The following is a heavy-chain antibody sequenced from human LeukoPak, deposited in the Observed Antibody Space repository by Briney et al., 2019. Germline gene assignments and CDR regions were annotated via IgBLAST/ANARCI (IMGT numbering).Heavy chain of an antibody. D-gene: IGHD3-22*01. CDR2: IGFGDDSA. CDR1: GFTFNNYA. Sequence: GGSLRLSCAASGFTFNNYAMSWVRQAPGKGLEWVSTIGFGDDSAYYADSVKGRFTISRDNSKNTLYLQMNSLRAEDTAVYYCAKGLITMIVAEYFQHWGQGTLVTVSS. J-gene: IGHJ1*01. V-gene: IGHV3-23*01. CDR3: AKGLITMIVAEYFQH.